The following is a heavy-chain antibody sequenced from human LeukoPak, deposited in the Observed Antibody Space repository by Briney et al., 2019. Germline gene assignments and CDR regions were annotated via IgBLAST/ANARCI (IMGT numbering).Heavy chain of an antibody. CDR3: TRGGYYGSGNDFRFDP. J-gene: IGHJ5*02. Sequence: PSETLSLTCTVSGGSINSYYWSWIRQPPGKGLECIGYIHYTGSTNYNPSLKSRVTISVDTSKSQFSLKLSSVTAADTAIYYCTRGGYYGSGNDFRFDPWGQGTLVTVSS. CDR2: IHYTGST. D-gene: IGHD3-10*01. CDR1: GGSINSYY. V-gene: IGHV4-59*01.